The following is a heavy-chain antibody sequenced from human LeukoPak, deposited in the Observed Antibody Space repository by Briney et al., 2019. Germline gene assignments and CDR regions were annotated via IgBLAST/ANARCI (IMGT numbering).Heavy chain of an antibody. J-gene: IGHJ5*02. D-gene: IGHD4-17*01. V-gene: IGHV3-23*01. Sequence: GGSLRLSCAASGFTFSSYAMSWVRQAPGKGLEWVSAISGSGGSTYYADSVEGRFTISRDNSKNTLYLQMNSLRAEDTAVYYCAKEGADYGDYSNWFDPWGQGTLVTVSS. CDR2: ISGSGGST. CDR3: AKEGADYGDYSNWFDP. CDR1: GFTFSSYA.